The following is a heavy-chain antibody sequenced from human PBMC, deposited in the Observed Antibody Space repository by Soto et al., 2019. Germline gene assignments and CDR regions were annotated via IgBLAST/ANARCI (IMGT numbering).Heavy chain of an antibody. D-gene: IGHD2-15*01. CDR2: ISYDGNNK. CDR3: ARAGCDGGSCYTLVGLRYGMDV. CDR1: GFTFSSYA. Sequence: QVQLVESGGGVVQPGRSQRLSCAASGFTFSSYAMYWVRQAPGKGLEWVAVISYDGNNKYYADSVKGRFTISRDNSKNTLYLQMNCLRAEDTAVYYCARAGCDGGSCYTLVGLRYGMDVWGQGTTVTVSS. J-gene: IGHJ6*02. V-gene: IGHV3-30-3*01.